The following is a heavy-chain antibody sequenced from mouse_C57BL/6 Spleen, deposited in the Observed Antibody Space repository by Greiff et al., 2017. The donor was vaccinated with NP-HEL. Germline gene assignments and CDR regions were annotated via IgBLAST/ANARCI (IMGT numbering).Heavy chain of an antibody. V-gene: IGHV1-82*01. Sequence: VQLQQSGPELVKPGASVKISCKASGYAFSSSWMNWVKQRPGKGLEWIGRIYPGDGDTNYNGKFKGKATLTADKSSSTAYMQLSSLTSEDSAVYFCARSRDDAMDYWGQGTSVTVSS. J-gene: IGHJ4*01. CDR2: IYPGDGDT. D-gene: IGHD3-3*01. CDR1: GYAFSSSW. CDR3: ARSRDDAMDY.